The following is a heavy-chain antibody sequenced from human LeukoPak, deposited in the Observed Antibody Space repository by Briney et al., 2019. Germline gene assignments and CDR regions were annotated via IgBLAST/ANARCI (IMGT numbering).Heavy chain of an antibody. D-gene: IGHD5-12*01. CDR1: GGSISSGGYY. CDR2: IYYSGST. J-gene: IGHJ4*02. V-gene: IGHV4-31*03. CDR3: ARGPLRGYSGYAN. Sequence: SETLSLTCTVSGGSISSGGYYWSWIRQHPGKGLEWIGYIYYSGSTYYNPSLKSRVTISVDTSKNQFSLELSSVTAADTAVYYCARGPLRGYSGYANWGQGTLVTVSS.